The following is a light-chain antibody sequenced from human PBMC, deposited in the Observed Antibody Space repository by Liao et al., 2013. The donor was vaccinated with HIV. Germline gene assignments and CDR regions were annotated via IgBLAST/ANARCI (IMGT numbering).Light chain of an antibody. CDR3: QVSYSSSDNWV. Sequence: SNVLTQPPSVSVAPGQTARITCGGDNIGDKSVHWYQQRPGQAPVLLIYYDNDRPSGTPERFSGSNSGNTATLTILRVEAGDEADYYCQVSYSSSDNWVFGGGTKLTVL. CDR1: NIGDKS. V-gene: IGLV3-21*04. J-gene: IGLJ3*02. CDR2: YDN.